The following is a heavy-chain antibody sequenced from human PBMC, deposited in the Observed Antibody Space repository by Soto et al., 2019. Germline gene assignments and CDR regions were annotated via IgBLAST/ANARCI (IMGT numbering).Heavy chain of an antibody. Sequence: GGSLRLSCAASGFTVSSNYMSWVRQAPGKGLEWVSVIYSGGSTYYADSVKGRFTISRDNSKNTLYLQMSSLRAEDTAVYYCVKGVVVPAAPRGYYYYGMDVWGQGTTVTVSS. J-gene: IGHJ6*02. D-gene: IGHD2-2*01. CDR1: GFTVSSNY. CDR2: IYSGGST. V-gene: IGHV3-66*01. CDR3: VKGVVVPAAPRGYYYYGMDV.